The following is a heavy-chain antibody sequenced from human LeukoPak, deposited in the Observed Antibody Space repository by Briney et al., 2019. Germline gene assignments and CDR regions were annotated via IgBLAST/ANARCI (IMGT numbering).Heavy chain of an antibody. J-gene: IGHJ4*02. D-gene: IGHD1-26*01. CDR1: GYSISTGYY. CDR3: ARHVIRVGATRKVDY. Sequence: SETLSLTCTVSGYSISTGYYWDWIRQPPGKGLEWIGTFYHGGSTNYNPSLKSRVTISVDTSKNQFSLKLSSVTAADTAVYYCARHVIRVGATRKVDYWGQGTLVTVSS. CDR2: FYHGGST. V-gene: IGHV4-38-2*02.